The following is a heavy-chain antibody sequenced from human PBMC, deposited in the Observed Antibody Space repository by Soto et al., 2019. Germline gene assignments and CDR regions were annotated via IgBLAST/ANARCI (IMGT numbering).Heavy chain of an antibody. D-gene: IGHD2-15*01. V-gene: IGHV1-18*01. CDR3: ARGIDVVVAATWHNWFDP. J-gene: IGHJ5*02. CDR2: ISAYNGNT. Sequence: ASVKVSCKASGYTSTSQWFSWYRQCPRQGLEWMGWISAYNGNTNCAQKVQGGVTMTTDTSTSTAYWELRSLRSDDTAVYYCARGIDVVVAATWHNWFDPLGQGTLVTVSS. CDR1: GYTSTSQW.